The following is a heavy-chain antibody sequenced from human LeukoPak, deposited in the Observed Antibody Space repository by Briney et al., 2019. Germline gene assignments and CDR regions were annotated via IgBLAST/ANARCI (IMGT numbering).Heavy chain of an antibody. D-gene: IGHD3-3*02. CDR2: ISSSSSYI. J-gene: IGHJ4*02. CDR1: GFTFSSYS. V-gene: IGHV3-21*01. CDR3: ARALISSYTIYYFDY. Sequence: PGGSLRLSCAASGFTFSSYSMNWVRQAPGKGLEWVSSISSSSSYIYYADSVKGRFTISRDNAKNALYLQTNSLRAEDTAVYYCARALISSYTIYYFDYWRQGTLVTVSS.